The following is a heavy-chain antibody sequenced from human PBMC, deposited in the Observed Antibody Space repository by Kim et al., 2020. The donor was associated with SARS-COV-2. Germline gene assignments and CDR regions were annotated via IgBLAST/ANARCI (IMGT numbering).Heavy chain of an antibody. CDR3: ARGRYYGSG. Sequence: GSTNYNPSLKSRVTISVDTSKNQFSLKLSSVTAADTAVYYCARGRYYGSGWGQGTLVTVSS. J-gene: IGHJ4*02. CDR2: GST. V-gene: IGHV4-59*09. D-gene: IGHD3-10*01.